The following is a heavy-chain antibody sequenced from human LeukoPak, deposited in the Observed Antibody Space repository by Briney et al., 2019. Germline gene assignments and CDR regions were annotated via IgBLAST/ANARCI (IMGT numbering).Heavy chain of an antibody. CDR2: IKPKTDGETT. CDR3: ITPLPYSAQ. J-gene: IGHJ4*02. Sequence: PSETLSLTCAVYGGSFSGYYWSWVRQAPGKGLEWVGRIKPKTDGETTEYAAPVKDRFSISRDDSKSMMYLQMNSLKTEDTAVYYCITPLPYSAQGGQGTLVTVSS. D-gene: IGHD2-21*01. CDR1: GGSFSGYY. V-gene: IGHV3-15*07.